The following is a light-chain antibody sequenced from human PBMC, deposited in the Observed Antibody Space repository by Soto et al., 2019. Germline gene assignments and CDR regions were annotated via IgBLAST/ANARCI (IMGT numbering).Light chain of an antibody. CDR1: ESLVDRDGNTF. V-gene: IGKV2-30*01. CDR2: KVS. CDR3: MQGRQLPYT. J-gene: IGKJ2*01. Sequence: DIVMTQSPFSLPVTLGQPASISCRSSESLVDRDGNTFVNWFQQRPGQSPRRLIHKVSDRDSGVPDRFSGSGSGTDFTLRISRVEAEDVGVYYCMQGRQLPYTFGQGTKVDIK.